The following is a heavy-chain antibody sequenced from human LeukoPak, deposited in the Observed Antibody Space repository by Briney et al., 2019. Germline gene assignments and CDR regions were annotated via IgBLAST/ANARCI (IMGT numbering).Heavy chain of an antibody. V-gene: IGHV3-66*01. CDR3: ARDQSSGWFYFDW. Sequence: PGGSLRLSCAASGFTVSSNYMTWVRQAPGKGLEWVSVIYSGGSTYYADSVQGRFTISRDNSRNTLYLQMNSLRAEDTAVYYCARDQSSGWFYFDWWGQGTLVTVSS. CDR1: GFTVSSNY. CDR2: IYSGGST. J-gene: IGHJ4*02. D-gene: IGHD6-19*01.